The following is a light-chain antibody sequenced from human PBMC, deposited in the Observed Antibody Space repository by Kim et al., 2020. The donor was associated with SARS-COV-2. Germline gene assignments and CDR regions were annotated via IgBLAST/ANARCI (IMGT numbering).Light chain of an antibody. CDR3: QQYNSFSVT. Sequence: DIQMTQSPSTLSASVGDRVTITCRASQSVNRYLAWYQQKPGKVPKVLIYKASTLKSGVPSRFSGSGSGTEFTLTISSLQPDDFATYYCQQYNSFSVTFGQGTKLEI. V-gene: IGKV1-5*03. CDR1: QSVNRY. J-gene: IGKJ2*01. CDR2: KAS.